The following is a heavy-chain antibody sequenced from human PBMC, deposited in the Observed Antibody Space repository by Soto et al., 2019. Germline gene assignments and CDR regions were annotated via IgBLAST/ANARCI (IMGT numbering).Heavy chain of an antibody. CDR2: IYNAGST. Sequence: EVQLAESGGGLVQPGGSLRLSCAASGLTVSRNYMSWVRQAPGKGLEWVSVIYNAGSTNYADSVKGRFTISRDNSKNTVYLQMSGLRVEGTAVYYCATLGDGYWGQGTLVTVSS. D-gene: IGHD2-8*01. J-gene: IGHJ4*02. V-gene: IGHV3-66*01. CDR1: GLTVSRNY. CDR3: ATLGDGY.